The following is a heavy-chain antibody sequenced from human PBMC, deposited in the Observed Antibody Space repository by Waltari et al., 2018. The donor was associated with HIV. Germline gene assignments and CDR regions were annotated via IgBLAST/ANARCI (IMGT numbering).Heavy chain of an antibody. V-gene: IGHV4-31*03. CDR2: ICYSGST. Sequence: QVQLQESGPGLVKPSQTLSLTCTVSGASISSGGYYWSWIRQHPGKGLAWIGYICYSGSTYYKPSLKSRVTISVDTSKNQFSLKRTSVTAADTAVYYCARRRDYDNSGHYYYFDYWGQGALVTVSS. J-gene: IGHJ4*02. CDR1: GASISSGGYY. D-gene: IGHD3-22*01. CDR3: ARRRDYDNSGHYYYFDY.